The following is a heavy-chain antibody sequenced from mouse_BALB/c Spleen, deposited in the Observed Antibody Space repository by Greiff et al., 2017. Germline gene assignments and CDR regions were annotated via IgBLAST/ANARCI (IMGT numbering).Heavy chain of an antibody. CDR3: TRQRGYSAMDY. J-gene: IGHJ4*01. CDR1: GFTFSNYW. CDR2: IRLKSNNYAT. V-gene: IGHV6-6*02. Sequence: EVKLMESGGGLVQPGGSMKLSCVASGFTFSNYWMNWVRQSPEKGLEWVAEIRLKSNNYATHYAESVKGRFTISRDDSKSSVYLQMNNLRAEDTGIYYCTRQRGYSAMDYWGQGTSVTVSS. D-gene: IGHD2-14*01.